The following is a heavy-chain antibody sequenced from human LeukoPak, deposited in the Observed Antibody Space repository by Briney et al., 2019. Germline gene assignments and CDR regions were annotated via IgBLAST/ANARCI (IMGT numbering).Heavy chain of an antibody. CDR3: AGSTSTVIPFDY. V-gene: IGHV1-69*13. D-gene: IGHD4-17*01. J-gene: IGHJ4*02. Sequence: SVKVSCKASGYTFTSYAMNWVRQAPGQGLEWMGGIIPIFGTANYAQKFQGRVTITADESTSTAYMELSSLRSEDTAVYYCAGSTSTVIPFDYWGQGTLVTVSS. CDR2: IIPIFGTA. CDR1: GYTFTSYA.